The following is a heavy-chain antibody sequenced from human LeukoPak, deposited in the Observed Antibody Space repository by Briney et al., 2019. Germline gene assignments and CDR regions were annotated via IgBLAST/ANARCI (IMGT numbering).Heavy chain of an antibody. CDR3: ARQRLVSPLFDY. D-gene: IGHD6-13*01. J-gene: IGHJ4*02. Sequence: SETLSLTCAVYGGSLSGYYWSWIRQPPGKGLEWIGEINHSGSTNYNPSLKSRVTISVDTSKNQLSLKLSSMTAADTAAYYCARQRLVSPLFDYWGQGTLVTVSS. CDR1: GGSLSGYY. CDR2: INHSGST. V-gene: IGHV4-34*01.